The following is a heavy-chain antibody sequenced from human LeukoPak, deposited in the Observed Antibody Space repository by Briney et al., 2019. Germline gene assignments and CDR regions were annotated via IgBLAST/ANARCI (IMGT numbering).Heavy chain of an antibody. J-gene: IGHJ4*02. Sequence: ASVKVSCKASGYTFTGYYMHWVRQAPGQGLEWMGWVNPNSGGSNYAQKFQGRVSMTRDTSISTAYMELGSLRSDDTAVYYCARHLNDYGDYWGQGTLVTVSS. CDR3: ARHLNDYGDY. V-gene: IGHV1-2*02. CDR1: GYTFTGYY. CDR2: VNPNSGGS.